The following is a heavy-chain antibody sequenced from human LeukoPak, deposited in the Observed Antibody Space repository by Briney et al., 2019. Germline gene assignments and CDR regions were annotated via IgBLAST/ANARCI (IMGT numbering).Heavy chain of an antibody. CDR2: IRYDGSNK. Sequence: GGSLRLSCAASGFTFSSYGMHWVRQAPGKGLEWVAFIRYDGSNKYYADSVKGRFTISRDNSKNTLYLQMNSLRAEDTAVYYCAKRKTPYIAVAGTYFDYWGQGTLVTVSS. J-gene: IGHJ4*02. D-gene: IGHD6-19*01. CDR1: GFTFSSYG. V-gene: IGHV3-30*02. CDR3: AKRKTPYIAVAGTYFDY.